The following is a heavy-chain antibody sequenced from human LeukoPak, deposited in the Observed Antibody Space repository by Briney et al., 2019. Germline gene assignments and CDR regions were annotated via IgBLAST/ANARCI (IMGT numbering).Heavy chain of an antibody. CDR2: IYWNDDK. D-gene: IGHD6-13*01. CDR1: GFSLSTSGVG. Sequence: SGPTLVKPTQTLTLTFTFSGFSLSTSGVGVGWIRQPPGKALEWLALIYWNDDKRYSPSLKSRLTITKDTSKNQVVLTMINMDPVDTATYYCAHRDIDSSSWYSGWFDPWGQGTLVTVSS. V-gene: IGHV2-5*01. J-gene: IGHJ5*02. CDR3: AHRDIDSSSWYSGWFDP.